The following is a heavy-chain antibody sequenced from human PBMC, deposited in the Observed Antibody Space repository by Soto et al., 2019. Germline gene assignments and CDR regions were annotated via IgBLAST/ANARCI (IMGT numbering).Heavy chain of an antibody. D-gene: IGHD3-10*01. V-gene: IGHV4-59*08. CDR3: ARGYSGSDDY. J-gene: IGHJ4*02. CDR2: IYYSGST. Sequence: SETLSLTCTVSGGSVSSYYWSWIRQSPGKGLEWIGYIYYSGSTKYKPSLKSRVTISVDTSKNQFSLKVSSATAADTAVYYCARGYSGSDDYWGQGTLVTVSS. CDR1: GGSVSSYY.